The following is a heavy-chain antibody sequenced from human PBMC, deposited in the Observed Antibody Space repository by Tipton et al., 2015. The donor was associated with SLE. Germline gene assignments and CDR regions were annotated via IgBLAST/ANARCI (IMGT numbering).Heavy chain of an antibody. CDR3: ARVWLNNAFDI. CDR2: IYTSGAT. V-gene: IGHV4-4*07. Sequence: TLSLTCNVSGVSFSSSYWSWIRQPAGTGLEWIGRIYTSGATDDNPSLKSRVTMSVDMSKNQIFLKMTSVTAADSAVYFCARVWLNNAFDIWGQGTRVTVSS. D-gene: IGHD2/OR15-2a*01. CDR1: GVSFSSSY. J-gene: IGHJ3*02.